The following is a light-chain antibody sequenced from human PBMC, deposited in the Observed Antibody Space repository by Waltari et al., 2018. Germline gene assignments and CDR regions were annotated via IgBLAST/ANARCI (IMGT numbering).Light chain of an antibody. V-gene: IGLV1-44*01. J-gene: IGLJ3*02. CDR3: ATWDYSLDGHV. Sequence: QSVLTQPPSASGTPGQRVTISCSGSRSNIGAEVVNWYQVLPGTAPRLLIYSTNQRPSGVPERFSGSKSGTSASLAISGLQSEDEADYYCATWDYSLDGHVFGGGTKLTVL. CDR1: RSNIGAEV. CDR2: STN.